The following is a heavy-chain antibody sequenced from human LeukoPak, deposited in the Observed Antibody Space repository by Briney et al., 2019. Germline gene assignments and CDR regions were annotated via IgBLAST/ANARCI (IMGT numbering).Heavy chain of an antibody. V-gene: IGHV4-31*03. D-gene: IGHD3-10*01. CDR1: GGSISSSSYY. Sequence: PSETLSLTCTVSGGSISSSSYYWGWIRQPPGKGLEWIGYIYYSGSTYYNPSLKSRVTISVDTSKNQFSLKLSSVTAADTAVYYCARDKRGMVRGYYYYYIDVWGKGTSVTVSS. J-gene: IGHJ6*03. CDR2: IYYSGST. CDR3: ARDKRGMVRGYYYYYIDV.